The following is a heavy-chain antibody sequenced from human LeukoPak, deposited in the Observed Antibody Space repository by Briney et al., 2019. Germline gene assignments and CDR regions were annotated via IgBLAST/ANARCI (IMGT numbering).Heavy chain of an antibody. CDR2: IHHSGST. J-gene: IGHJ5*02. Sequence: SETLSLTCTVSGYFISSGYYWGWIRQPPGKGLQWIGSIHHSGSTYYNPSLKSRVTISVDTSKNQFSLKLSSVTAADTAVYYCARRRRYGSGRQTGGWFDPWGQGTLVTVSS. D-gene: IGHD3-10*01. V-gene: IGHV4-38-2*02. CDR3: ARRRRYGSGRQTGGWFDP. CDR1: GYFISSGYY.